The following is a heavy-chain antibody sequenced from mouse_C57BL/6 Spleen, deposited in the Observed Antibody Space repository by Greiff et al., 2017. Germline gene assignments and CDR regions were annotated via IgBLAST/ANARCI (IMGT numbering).Heavy chain of an antibody. J-gene: IGHJ1*03. CDR1: GYTFTSYG. D-gene: IGHD1-1*01. CDR2: IYPRSGNT. V-gene: IGHV1-81*01. Sequence: VMLVESGAELARPGASVKLSCKASGYTFTSYGISWVKQRTGQGLEWIGEIYPRSGNTYYNEKFKGKATLTADKSSSTAYMELRSLTSEDSAVYFCARYYGSSKRYFDVWGTGTTVTVSS. CDR3: ARYYGSSKRYFDV.